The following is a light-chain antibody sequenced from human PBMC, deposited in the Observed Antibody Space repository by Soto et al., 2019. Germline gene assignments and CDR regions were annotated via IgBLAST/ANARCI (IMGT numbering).Light chain of an antibody. CDR3: QQYHRYPPT. J-gene: IGKJ4*01. CDR2: GAT. Sequence: DLQMTQSPPSLSASVGDRVTITCRASQGISSWLAWYQQKPEKAPKSLIYGATSLQGGVPSRFSGSGSGTDFTLTISSLQPEDFGTYYCQQYHRYPPTFGGGTKVEIK. CDR1: QGISSW. V-gene: IGKV1D-16*01.